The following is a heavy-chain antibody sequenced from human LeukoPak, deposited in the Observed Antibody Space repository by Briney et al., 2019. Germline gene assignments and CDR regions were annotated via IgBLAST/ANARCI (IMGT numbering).Heavy chain of an antibody. CDR1: GYTFTSYY. CDR3: ARIDLVYGSGTYYSSYFEF. J-gene: IGHJ4*02. V-gene: IGHV1-18*04. D-gene: IGHD3-10*01. CDR2: ISAYNGNT. Sequence: ASVKVSCKASGYTFTSYYMHWVRQAPGQGLEWMGWISAYNGNTNYAQKFQGRVTMTTETSTSTAYMELRSLRSDDAAVYYCARIDLVYGSGTYYSSYFEFWGQGTLVTLSS.